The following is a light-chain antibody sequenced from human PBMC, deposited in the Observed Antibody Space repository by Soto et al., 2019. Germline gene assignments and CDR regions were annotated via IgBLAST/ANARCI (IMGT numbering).Light chain of an antibody. J-gene: IGLJ3*02. CDR3: AAWDDGLSAV. CDR1: SSNSGSNY. V-gene: IGLV1-47*01. CDR2: RNN. Sequence: QPVLTQPPSASGTPGQRVAISCSGSSSNSGSNYVYWYQQHPGTAPRVLIYRNNQRPSGVPDRFSGSKSGTSASLAISGLRSEDEADYYCAAWDDGLSAVFGGGAKLTVL.